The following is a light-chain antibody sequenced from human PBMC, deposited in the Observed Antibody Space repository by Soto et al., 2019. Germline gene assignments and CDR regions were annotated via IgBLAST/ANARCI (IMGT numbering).Light chain of an antibody. Sequence: ETVLTQSPATLSLSPGERATLSCRASQNVEGYLAWYQQKPGQAPRLLIYDASNRATGIPARFSGSGSGTDITLTISSLEPEDFAVYYCQQRKNWPPITFGQGTRLEIK. CDR2: DAS. CDR3: QQRKNWPPIT. CDR1: QNVEGY. V-gene: IGKV3-11*01. J-gene: IGKJ5*01.